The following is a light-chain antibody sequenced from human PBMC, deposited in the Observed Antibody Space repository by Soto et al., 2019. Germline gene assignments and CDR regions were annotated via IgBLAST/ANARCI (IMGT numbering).Light chain of an antibody. J-gene: IGKJ2*01. CDR1: QTISNW. CDR3: QQYNSYPHT. CDR2: NAS. V-gene: IGKV1-5*03. Sequence: DIQMTQSPSTLSASVGDRVTITCRASQTISNWLAWYQQKPGKAPKVLIFNASTLESGVPSRFSGSRSGTDFTLTISSLQPNDFATYYCQQYNSYPHTFGEGTKLEIK.